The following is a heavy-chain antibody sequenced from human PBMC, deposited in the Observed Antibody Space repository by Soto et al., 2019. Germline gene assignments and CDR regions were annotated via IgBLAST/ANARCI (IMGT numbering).Heavy chain of an antibody. CDR1: GFTFSSYA. V-gene: IGHV3-30-3*01. CDR2: ISYDGSNK. CDR3: AREIGVVVPAAMRQYHWFDP. J-gene: IGHJ5*02. D-gene: IGHD2-2*01. Sequence: QVQLVESGGGVVQPGRSLRLSCAASGFTFSSYAMHWVRQAPGKGLEWVAVISYDGSNKYYADSVKGRFTISRDNSKNTLYLQMNSLRAEDTAVYYCAREIGVVVPAAMRQYHWFDPGGQGTLVTVSS.